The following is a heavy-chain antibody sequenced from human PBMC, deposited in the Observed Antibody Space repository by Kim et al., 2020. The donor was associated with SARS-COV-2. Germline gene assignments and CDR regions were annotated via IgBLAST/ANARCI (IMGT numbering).Heavy chain of an antibody. CDR3: ARFTVSSTSQLLRDSLVDP. D-gene: IGHD2-2*01. CDR2: IYYSGSP. V-gene: IGHV4-39*01. J-gene: IGHJ5*02. CDR1: GDSISINYY. Sequence: SETLSLTCFVSGDSISINYYWGWIRQPPGKGLEWIGSIYYSGSPYYNPSLKSRVTISVDTSKNQFSLRLSSVTAADTAVYYCARFTVSSTSQLLRDSLVDPGGQGTLVTVSS.